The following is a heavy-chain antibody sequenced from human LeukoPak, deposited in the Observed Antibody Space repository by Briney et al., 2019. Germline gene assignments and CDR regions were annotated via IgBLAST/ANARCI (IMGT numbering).Heavy chain of an antibody. D-gene: IGHD3-22*01. CDR2: IYYSGST. CDR3: ARAYYYDSSGGNWFDP. V-gene: IGHV4-39*07. Sequence: SETLSLTCTVSGGSISSSSYYWGWIRQPPGKGLEWIGCIYYSGSTNYNPSLKSRVTISVDTSKNQFSLKLSSVTAADTAVYYCARAYYYDSSGGNWFDPWGQGTLVTVSS. CDR1: GGSISSSSYY. J-gene: IGHJ5*02.